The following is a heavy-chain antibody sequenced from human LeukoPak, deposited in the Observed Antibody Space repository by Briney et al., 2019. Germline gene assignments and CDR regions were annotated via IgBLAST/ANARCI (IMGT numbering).Heavy chain of an antibody. D-gene: IGHD1-26*01. Sequence: GASVKVSCKASGYTFTGYYMHWVRQAPGQGLEWMGWINPDSGGTNYAQKFQGRVTMTRDTSISTAYMELSSLTSDNTAVYYCARDFGGSYRFVDYWGQGTLVTVSS. V-gene: IGHV1-2*02. CDR2: INPDSGGT. CDR3: ARDFGGSYRFVDY. CDR1: GYTFTGYY. J-gene: IGHJ4*02.